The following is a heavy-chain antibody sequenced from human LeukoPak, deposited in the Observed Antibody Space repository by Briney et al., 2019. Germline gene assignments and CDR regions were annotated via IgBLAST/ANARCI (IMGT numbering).Heavy chain of an antibody. CDR1: GFTFSSYS. CDR3: ARDRRGYSYGSPDY. V-gene: IGHV3-21*01. CDR2: IGTSSSYI. Sequence: GGSLRLSCAASGFTFSSYSMNWVRQAPGKGLEWVSSIGTSSSYIYYADSVKGRFTISRDNAKNSLYLQMNSLRADDTAVYYCARDRRGYSYGSPDYWGQGTLVTVSS. D-gene: IGHD5-18*01. J-gene: IGHJ4*02.